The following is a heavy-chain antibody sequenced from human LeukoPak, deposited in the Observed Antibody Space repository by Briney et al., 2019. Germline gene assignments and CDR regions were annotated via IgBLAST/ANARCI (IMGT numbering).Heavy chain of an antibody. D-gene: IGHD1-1*01. CDR3: ATATVTHTRDP. CDR1: GYTFSDFY. Sequence: GASVTVSFPTSGYTFSDFYLNWVRQAPGQGLEWMGWINPYSGALISAQSLQGRLTMTWDTSTGTAYMELTRLTSDDTAVYYCATATVTHTRDPWGQGTLVTVSS. CDR2: INPYSGAL. J-gene: IGHJ5*02. V-gene: IGHV1-2*02.